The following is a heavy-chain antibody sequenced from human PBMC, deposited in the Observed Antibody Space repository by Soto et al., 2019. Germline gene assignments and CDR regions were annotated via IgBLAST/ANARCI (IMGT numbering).Heavy chain of an antibody. J-gene: IGHJ4*02. CDR1: GFSLTTGGMC. CDR3: ARVPGYYDSSGFIGFDS. CDR2: IDWDDDK. Sequence: QTLSLTCTFSGFSLTTGGMCVAWIRQPPGKALEWLALIDWDDDKNYSTSLKTRLTISKDTSKNQVVLTMTNMDPVDTATYYCARVPGYYDSSGFIGFDSWGQGTLVTVSS. D-gene: IGHD3-22*01. V-gene: IGHV2-70*01.